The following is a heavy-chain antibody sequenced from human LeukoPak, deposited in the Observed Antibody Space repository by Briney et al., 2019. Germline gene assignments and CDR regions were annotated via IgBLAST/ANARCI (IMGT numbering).Heavy chain of an antibody. Sequence: ASVKVSCKASGGTFSSYAISWVRQAPGQGLEWMGRIIPILGIANYAQKFQGRVTITADKSTSTAYMELSSLRSGDTAVYYCAKVNSFYDSSGYWFDYWGQGTLVTVSS. CDR1: GGTFSSYA. V-gene: IGHV1-69*04. J-gene: IGHJ4*02. CDR2: IIPILGIA. D-gene: IGHD3-22*01. CDR3: AKVNSFYDSSGYWFDY.